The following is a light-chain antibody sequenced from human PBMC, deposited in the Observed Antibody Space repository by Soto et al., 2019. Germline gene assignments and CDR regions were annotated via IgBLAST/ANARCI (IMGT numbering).Light chain of an antibody. J-gene: IGKJ4*01. CDR1: QSISSY. Sequence: DIQMTQCPSSLSATVGDRVTITCRASQSISSYLNWYQQRPGKAPNLLIFAASSLQSGVPSRFSGSGSGTDFTLTISSLQPEDFATYFCQQSYNSPPLTFGGGTKVDIK. CDR3: QQSYNSPPLT. V-gene: IGKV1-39*01. CDR2: AAS.